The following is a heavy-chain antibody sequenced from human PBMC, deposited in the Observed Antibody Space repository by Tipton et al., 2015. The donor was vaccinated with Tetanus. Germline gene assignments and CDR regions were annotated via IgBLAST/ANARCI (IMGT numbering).Heavy chain of an antibody. J-gene: IGHJ6*02. CDR2: ISDSGNTI. CDR3: TSSLNTWYYYGVDV. Sequence: SLRLSCAASGFTFSSYAINWVRQAPGQGLEWVSYISDSGNTIYYADSVEGRFTISRDNAKNSLSLQMNSLRAEDTAVYYCTSSLNTWYYYGVDVWGQGTTVTVSS. V-gene: IGHV3-48*01. D-gene: IGHD3-16*01. CDR1: GFTFSSYA.